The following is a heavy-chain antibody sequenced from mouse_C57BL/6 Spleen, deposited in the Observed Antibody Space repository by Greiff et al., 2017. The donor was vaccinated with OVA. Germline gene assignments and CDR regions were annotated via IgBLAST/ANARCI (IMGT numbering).Heavy chain of an antibody. V-gene: IGHV14-1*01. J-gene: IGHJ4*01. CDR1: GFNIKDYY. CDR2: FDPEDGDT. CDR3: STLDYYGGSRDGMDY. Sequence: VQLKQSGAELVRPGASVKLSCTASGFNIKDYYMHWVKQRPGQGLEWIGRFDPEDGDTEYAPKFQGKATMTADTSSNTAYLQLSSRTSEDTAVYYCSTLDYYGGSRDGMDYWGQGTSVTVSS. D-gene: IGHD1-1*01.